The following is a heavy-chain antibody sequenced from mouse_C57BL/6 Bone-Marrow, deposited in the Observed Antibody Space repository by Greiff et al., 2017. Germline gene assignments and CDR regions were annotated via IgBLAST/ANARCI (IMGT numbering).Heavy chain of an antibody. CDR3: ARDSATRAMDY. CDR2: ISDGGSYT. Sequence: EVQLVESGGGLVKPGGSLKLSCAASGFTFSSYAMSWVRQTPEKRLEWVATISDGGSYTYYPDNVKGRFTISRANAKNNLYLQMSHLKSEDTAMYYCARDSATRAMDYWGQGTSVTVSS. CDR1: GFTFSSYA. J-gene: IGHJ4*01. V-gene: IGHV5-4*01. D-gene: IGHD6-1*01.